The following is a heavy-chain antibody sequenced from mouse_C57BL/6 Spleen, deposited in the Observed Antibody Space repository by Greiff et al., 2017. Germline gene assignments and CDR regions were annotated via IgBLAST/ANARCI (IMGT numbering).Heavy chain of an antibody. CDR3: ARERGYYYGSSLCYFDY. D-gene: IGHD1-1*01. CDR1: GYTFTGYW. V-gene: IGHV1-9*01. Sequence: QVQLQQSGAELMKPGASVKLSCKATGYTFTGYWIEWVKQRPGHGLEWIGEILPGSGSTNYNGKFKGKATFTADTSSNTAYMQLSSLTTEDSAIYYCARERGYYYGSSLCYFDYWGQGTTLTVSS. CDR2: ILPGSGST. J-gene: IGHJ2*01.